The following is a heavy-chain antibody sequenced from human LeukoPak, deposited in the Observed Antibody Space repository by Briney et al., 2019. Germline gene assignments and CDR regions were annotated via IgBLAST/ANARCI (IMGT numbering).Heavy chain of an antibody. D-gene: IGHD1-26*01. V-gene: IGHV3-48*01. Sequence: LPGGSLRLSCAASGFTFSSYRMNWVRQAPGKGLEWVSYISTSSTTIYYADSVKGRFTISRDNSKNTLYLQMNSLRAEDTAVYYCAKAQDQWELPTFDYWGQGTLVTVSS. CDR3: AKAQDQWELPTFDY. CDR2: ISTSSTTI. J-gene: IGHJ4*02. CDR1: GFTFSSYR.